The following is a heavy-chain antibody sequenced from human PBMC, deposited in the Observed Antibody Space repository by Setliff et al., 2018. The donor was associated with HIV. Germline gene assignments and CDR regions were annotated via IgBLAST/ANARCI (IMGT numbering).Heavy chain of an antibody. CDR3: ARGGHGVIVPAAMRNYYYYYMDV. V-gene: IGHV1-46*01. CDR2: INPSGGST. J-gene: IGHJ6*03. Sequence: GASVKVSCKPSGYSFTNHYMHWVRQAPGQGLEWMGVINPSGGSTSYAQKFQGRVTMTRDTSTSTVYVELSSLRSEDTAVYYCARGGHGVIVPAAMRNYYYYYMDVWGKGTTVTVS. D-gene: IGHD2-2*01. CDR1: GYSFTNHY.